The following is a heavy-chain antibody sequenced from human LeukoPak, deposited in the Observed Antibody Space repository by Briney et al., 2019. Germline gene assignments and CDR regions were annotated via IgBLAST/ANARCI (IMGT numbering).Heavy chain of an antibody. CDR1: GGSIGTYY. D-gene: IGHD5-18*01. V-gene: IGHV4-59*01. Sequence: SETLSLTCSVAGGSIGTYYWNWIRQTPGKGLEWIGHISNGNTDYNPSLKSRVTISVDTSKNQFSLRLTSVTAADTGVYYCARDKAHSYGRYFDPWGQGALVIVSS. CDR3: ARDKAHSYGRYFDP. CDR2: ISNGNT. J-gene: IGHJ5*02.